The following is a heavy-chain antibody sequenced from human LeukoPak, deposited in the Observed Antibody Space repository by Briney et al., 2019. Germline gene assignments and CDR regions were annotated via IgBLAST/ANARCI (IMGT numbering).Heavy chain of an antibody. CDR3: ARDEGLNIVLMVYASTWFDP. D-gene: IGHD2-8*01. V-gene: IGHV4-4*07. Sequence: PSETLSLTCTVSGGSISSYYWSWIRQPAGKGLEWIGRIYTSGSTNYNPSLNSRVTMSVDTSKNQFSLKLSSVTAAHTAVYYCARDEGLNIVLMVYASTWFDPWGQGTLVTVSS. CDR2: IYTSGST. CDR1: GGSISSYY. J-gene: IGHJ5*02.